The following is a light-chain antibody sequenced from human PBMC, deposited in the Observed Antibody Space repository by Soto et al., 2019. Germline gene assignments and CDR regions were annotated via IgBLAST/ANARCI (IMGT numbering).Light chain of an antibody. Sequence: EVVLTQSPGTLSLSPGERATLSCRASQSVSNSQLAGLQQKPGQAPRLLIYGASSRSTGIPDRFSGSGSGRDFTLIISRLEPDDFAVYYCHQYGRSTYTFGQGTKRDIK. J-gene: IGKJ2*01. CDR3: HQYGRSTYT. CDR1: QSVSNSQ. CDR2: GAS. V-gene: IGKV3-20*01.